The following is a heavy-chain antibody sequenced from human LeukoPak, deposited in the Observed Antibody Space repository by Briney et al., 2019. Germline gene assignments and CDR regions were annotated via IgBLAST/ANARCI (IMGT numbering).Heavy chain of an antibody. V-gene: IGHV6-1*01. CDR1: GDSVSSNSAA. CDR3: ARGYFLSNPYSFDY. CDR2: TYFGFTWYN. D-gene: IGHD3-10*01. J-gene: IGHJ4*02. Sequence: SQTLSLTCAISGDSVSSNSAAWNWLRQSASRGLEWLGRTYFGFTWYNDYVGCVKSRITINPATSNCQCSTQLNSVTPEDTAVYYCARGYFLSNPYSFDYRGQGTLVTVSS.